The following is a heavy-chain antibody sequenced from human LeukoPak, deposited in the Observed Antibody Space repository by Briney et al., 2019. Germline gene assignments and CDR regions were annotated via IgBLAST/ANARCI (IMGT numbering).Heavy chain of an antibody. CDR1: GFTFSSYA. J-gene: IGHJ3*01. CDR2: ISYDGSNK. Sequence: GGSLRLSCAASGFTFSSYAMHWVRQAPGKGLEWVAVISYDGSNKYYADSVKGRFTISRDNSKNTLYLQMNSLRAEDTAVYYCARVDAFDLWGQGTMVTVSS. V-gene: IGHV3-30-3*01. CDR3: ARVDAFDL.